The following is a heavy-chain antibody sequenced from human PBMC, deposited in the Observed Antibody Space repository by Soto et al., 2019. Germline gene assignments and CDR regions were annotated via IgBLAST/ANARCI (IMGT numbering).Heavy chain of an antibody. Sequence: GGSLRLSCAASGFTVSSNYMSWVRQAPGKGLEWVSVIYSGGSTYYADSVKSRFTISRHNSKNTLYLQMSSLRAEDTAVYYCARAITPAARFDYWGQGTLVTVSS. D-gene: IGHD2-2*01. V-gene: IGHV3-53*04. CDR3: ARAITPAARFDY. CDR2: IYSGGST. J-gene: IGHJ4*02. CDR1: GFTVSSNY.